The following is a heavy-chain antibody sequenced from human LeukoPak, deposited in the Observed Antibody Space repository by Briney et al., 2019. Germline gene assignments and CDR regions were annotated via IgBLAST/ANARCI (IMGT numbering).Heavy chain of an antibody. D-gene: IGHD1-26*01. CDR1: GYGFTSYW. J-gene: IGHJ6*02. V-gene: IGHV5-51*01. CDR3: ARHGAGATDYYYGMDV. CDR2: IYPGDSDT. Sequence: GESLKISCKGSGYGFTSYWIGWVRQMPGKGLEWMGIIYPGDSDTRYSPSFQGQVTISADKSISTAYLQWSSLKASDTAMYYCARHGAGATDYYYGMDVWGQGTAVTVSS.